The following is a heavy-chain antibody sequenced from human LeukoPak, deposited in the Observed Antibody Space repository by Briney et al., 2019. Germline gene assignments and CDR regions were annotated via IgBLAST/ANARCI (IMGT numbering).Heavy chain of an antibody. Sequence: ASVKVSCKASGYTFTSYYMHWVRQAPGQGLEWMGIINPSGGSTSYAQKFQGRVTMTRDTSTSTVYMELSSLRSDDTAVYYCARGWGDIVVVPAAFDYWGQGTLVTVSS. D-gene: IGHD2-2*01. CDR1: GYTFTSYY. CDR3: ARGWGDIVVVPAAFDY. CDR2: INPSGGST. J-gene: IGHJ4*02. V-gene: IGHV1-46*01.